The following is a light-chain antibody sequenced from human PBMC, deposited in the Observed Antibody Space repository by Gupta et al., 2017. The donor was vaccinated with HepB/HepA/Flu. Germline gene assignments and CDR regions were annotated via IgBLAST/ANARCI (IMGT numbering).Light chain of an antibody. Sequence: QSVLTQPPSASGTPGQTVTISCSGSSSNIGIKTANWYQQLPGTAPKLLIYNNNQRPSGVPDRFSGSKSGTSASLAISGLQSEDEADYYCAAWDDSLNGHVVFGGGTKLTVL. V-gene: IGLV1-44*01. J-gene: IGLJ2*01. CDR3: AAWDDSLNGHVV. CDR2: NNN. CDR1: SSNIGIKT.